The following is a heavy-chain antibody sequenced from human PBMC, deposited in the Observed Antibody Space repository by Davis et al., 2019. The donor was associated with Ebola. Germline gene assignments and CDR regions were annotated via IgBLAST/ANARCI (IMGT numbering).Heavy chain of an antibody. CDR3: AKPVVWSGYYTGYYFDY. CDR2: FSGRGAST. V-gene: IGHV3-23*01. Sequence: PGGSLRLSCAASGFTFSSHAMSWVRQAPGKGLEWVSSFSGRGASTYYADSVTGRFTISRDNSKNTLYLQMNSLRADDTAVYYCAKPVVWSGYYTGYYFDYWGLGTLVTVSS. J-gene: IGHJ4*02. D-gene: IGHD3-3*01. CDR1: GFTFSSHA.